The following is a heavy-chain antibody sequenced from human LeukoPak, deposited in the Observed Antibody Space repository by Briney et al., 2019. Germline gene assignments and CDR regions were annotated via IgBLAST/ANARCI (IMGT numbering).Heavy chain of an antibody. CDR2: IYTSGST. CDR3: ARHRGGFLTPLDY. CDR1: GGSISSYY. Sequence: SETLSLTCTVSGGSISSYYWSWIRQPPGKGLEWIGYIYTSGSTNYSPSLKSRVTISVDTSKNQFSLKLSSVTAADTAVYYCARHRGGFLTPLDYWGQGTLVTVSS. J-gene: IGHJ4*02. V-gene: IGHV4-4*09. D-gene: IGHD3-9*01.